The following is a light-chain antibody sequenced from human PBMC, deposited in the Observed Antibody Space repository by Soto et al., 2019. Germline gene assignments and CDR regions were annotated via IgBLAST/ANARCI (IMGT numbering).Light chain of an antibody. Sequence: EIVLTHSPGTLSLSPVERATLSCSSSQSVSSSYLAWYQQKPGQAPRLLIYGASSRATGIPDRFSGSGSGTDFTLTISRLEPEDFAVYYCQQYGSSLWTFGQGTKVDI. CDR1: QSVSSSY. V-gene: IGKV3-20*01. CDR3: QQYGSSLWT. J-gene: IGKJ1*01. CDR2: GAS.